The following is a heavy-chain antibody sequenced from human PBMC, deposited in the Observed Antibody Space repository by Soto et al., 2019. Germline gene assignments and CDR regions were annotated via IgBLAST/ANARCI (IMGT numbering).Heavy chain of an antibody. J-gene: IGHJ6*02. CDR2: IYYSGST. Sequence: QVQLQESGPGLVKPSQTLSLTCTVSGGSISSGDYYWSWIRQPPGKGLEWIGYIYYSGSTYYNPSLKSRVTISVDTSKNQFSLKLSSVTAADTAVYYCARVTLLWFGEYTQGGMDVWGQGTTVTVSS. CDR1: GGSISSGDYY. D-gene: IGHD3-10*01. CDR3: ARVTLLWFGEYTQGGMDV. V-gene: IGHV4-30-4*01.